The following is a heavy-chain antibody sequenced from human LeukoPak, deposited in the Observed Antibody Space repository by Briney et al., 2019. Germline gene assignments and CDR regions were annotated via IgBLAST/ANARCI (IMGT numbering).Heavy chain of an antibody. Sequence: SETLSLTCAVYGGSFSGYYWSWIRQPPGKGLEWIGEINHSGSTNYNPSLKSRVTISVGTSKNQFSLKLSSVTAADTAVYYCAYLGGDSSGYYTFDYWGQGTLVTVSS. CDR2: INHSGST. CDR3: AYLGGDSSGYYTFDY. D-gene: IGHD3-22*01. CDR1: GGSFSGYY. J-gene: IGHJ4*02. V-gene: IGHV4-34*01.